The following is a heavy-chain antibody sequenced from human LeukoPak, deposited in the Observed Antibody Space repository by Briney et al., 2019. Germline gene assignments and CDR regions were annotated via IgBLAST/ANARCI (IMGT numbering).Heavy chain of an antibody. V-gene: IGHV4-39*02. CDR1: GGSISSSSYY. CDR2: IYYSGST. J-gene: IGHJ4*02. CDR3: AKDDWVGFDY. D-gene: IGHD3-9*01. Sequence: SETLSLTCTVSGGSISSSSYYWGWIRQPPGKGLEWIGSIYYSGSTYYNPSLKSRVTISVDTSKNQFSLKLSSVTAADTAVYYCAKDDWVGFDYWGQGTLVTVSS.